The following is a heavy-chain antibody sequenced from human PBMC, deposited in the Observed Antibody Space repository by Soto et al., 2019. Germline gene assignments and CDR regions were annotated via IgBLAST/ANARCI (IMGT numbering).Heavy chain of an antibody. V-gene: IGHV1-46*03. Sequence: ASVKVSCKASGYTFTSYYMHWVRQAPGQGLEWMGIINPSGGSTSYAQKFQGRVTMTRDTSTSTVYMELGSLRSEDTAVYYCARGDDFWSGYYIPESSKPQFDYWGQGTLVTVSS. J-gene: IGHJ4*02. CDR3: ARGDDFWSGYYIPESSKPQFDY. CDR1: GYTFTSYY. D-gene: IGHD3-3*01. CDR2: INPSGGST.